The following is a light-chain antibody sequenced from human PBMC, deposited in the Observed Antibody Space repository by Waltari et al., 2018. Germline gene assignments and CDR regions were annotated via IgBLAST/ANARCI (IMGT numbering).Light chain of an antibody. V-gene: IGKV1-5*03. J-gene: IGKJ2*01. Sequence: TQSPGPRSLSEGERATLPCRDSQIVSSNYLPWYQQKPGKAPKLLIYKASNLQSGVPSRFSGSVSGTEFTLTISSLQHNDFATYYCQQYNTYFGQGTKLEIK. CDR2: KAS. CDR1: QIVSSNY. CDR3: QQYNTY.